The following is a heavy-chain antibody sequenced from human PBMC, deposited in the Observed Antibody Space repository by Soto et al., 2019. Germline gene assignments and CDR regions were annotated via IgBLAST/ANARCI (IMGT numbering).Heavy chain of an antibody. J-gene: IGHJ5*02. CDR1: GGSFSGYY. CDR3: ARVRDWFDP. Sequence: SETLSLTCAVYGGSFSGYYWNWIRQPPGKGLEWIGEIDHSGYTNYNPSLKSRVTISVDTSKNQFSLRLTSVTAADTAVYYCARVRDWFDPWGQGTLGTVSS. D-gene: IGHD3-3*01. V-gene: IGHV4-34*01. CDR2: IDHSGYT.